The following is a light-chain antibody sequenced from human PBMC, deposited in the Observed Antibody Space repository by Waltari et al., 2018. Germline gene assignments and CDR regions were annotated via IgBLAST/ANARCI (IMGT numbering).Light chain of an antibody. CDR2: GKN. CDR3: NSRDSSGNHWV. Sequence: SSELTQDPAVSVALGQTVRITCQGDRLRRPYASWYQQKPGQAPVLVIYGKNNRPSGIPDRFSGSSSGNTASLTITGAQAEDEADYYCNSRDSSGNHWVFGGGTKLTVL. CDR1: RLRRPY. J-gene: IGLJ3*02. V-gene: IGLV3-19*01.